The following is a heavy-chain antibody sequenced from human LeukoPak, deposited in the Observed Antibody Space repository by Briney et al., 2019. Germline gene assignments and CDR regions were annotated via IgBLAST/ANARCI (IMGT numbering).Heavy chain of an antibody. CDR1: GFTFSSYA. D-gene: IGHD2-2*02. V-gene: IGHV3-23*01. CDR3: AKVGYCSSTSCYREIGY. CDR2: ISGSGGST. J-gene: IGHJ4*02. Sequence: GGSLRLSCAASGFTFSSYAMSWARQAPGKGLEWVSAISGSGGSTYYADSVKGRFTISRDNSKNTLYLQMNSLRAEDTAVYYCAKVGYCSSTSCYREIGYWGQGTLVTVSS.